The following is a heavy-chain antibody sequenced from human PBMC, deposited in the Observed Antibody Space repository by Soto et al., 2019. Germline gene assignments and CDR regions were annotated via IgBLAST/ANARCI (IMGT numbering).Heavy chain of an antibody. Sequence: PSQPLSLTCAISGDSVSSNSAAWNWIRQSPSRGLEWLGRTYYRSKWYNDYAVSVNSRITINPDTSKNQFSLQMNSVTPEDTAVYYCARAPGYDHYHYYGMDVWGQGTTVTVSS. D-gene: IGHD3-3*01. CDR2: TYYRSKWYN. J-gene: IGHJ6*02. CDR3: ARAPGYDHYHYYGMDV. CDR1: GDSVSSNSAA. V-gene: IGHV6-1*01.